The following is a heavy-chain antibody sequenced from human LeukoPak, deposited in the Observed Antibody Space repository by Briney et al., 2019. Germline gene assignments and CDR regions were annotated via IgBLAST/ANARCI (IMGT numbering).Heavy chain of an antibody. Sequence: RASVKVSCKASGGTFSSYAISWVRQAPGQGLEWMGGIIPIFGTANYAQKFQGRVTITADESTSTAYMELSSLRSEDTAVYYCGIFSGGKDVGGEQVTWGQGTLVTVSS. CDR2: IIPIFGTA. J-gene: IGHJ4*02. CDR1: GGTFSSYA. D-gene: IGHD3-16*01. V-gene: IGHV1-69*01. CDR3: GIFSGGKDVGGEQVT.